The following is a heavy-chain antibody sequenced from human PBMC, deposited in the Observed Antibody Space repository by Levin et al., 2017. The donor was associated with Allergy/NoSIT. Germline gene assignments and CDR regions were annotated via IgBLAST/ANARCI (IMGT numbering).Heavy chain of an antibody. Sequence: SETLSLTCAVSGGSFSDYFWTWIRQPPGKGLEWIGEINRSGSTNYSPPLKSRVTISVDTSKNQFSLRLTSVTAADTAVYYCARGRGYSYTQPIQHWGQGTLVTVSS. D-gene: IGHD5-18*01. V-gene: IGHV4-34*01. CDR2: INRSGST. CDR3: ARGRGYSYTQPIQH. CDR1: GGSFSDYF. J-gene: IGHJ1*01.